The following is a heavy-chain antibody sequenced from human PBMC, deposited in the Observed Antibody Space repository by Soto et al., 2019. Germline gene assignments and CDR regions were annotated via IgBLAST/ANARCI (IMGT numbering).Heavy chain of an antibody. CDR1: GFTFSSYG. D-gene: IGHD3-22*01. J-gene: IGHJ4*02. CDR3: AKDHYYDSSGYDTDY. V-gene: IGHV3-30*18. Sequence: PGGSLRLSCAASGFTFSSYGMHWVRQAPGKGLEWVAVISYDGSNKYYADSVKGRFTISRDNSKNTLYLQMNSLRAEDTAVYYCAKDHYYDSSGYDTDYWGQGTLVTVSS. CDR2: ISYDGSNK.